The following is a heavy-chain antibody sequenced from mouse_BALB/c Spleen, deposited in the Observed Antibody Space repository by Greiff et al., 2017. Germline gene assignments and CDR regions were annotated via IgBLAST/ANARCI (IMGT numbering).Heavy chain of an antibody. CDR2: ISYSGST. J-gene: IGHJ4*01. D-gene: IGHD2-1*01. Sequence: EVQLVESGPSLVKPSQTLSLTCSVTGDSITSGYWNWIRKFPGNKLEYMGYISYSGSTYYNPSLKSRISITRDTSKNQYYLQLNSVTTEDTATYYRARWAYYGKRAYAMDYWGQGTSVTVSS. V-gene: IGHV3-8*02. CDR1: GDSITSGY. CDR3: ARWAYYGKRAYAMDY.